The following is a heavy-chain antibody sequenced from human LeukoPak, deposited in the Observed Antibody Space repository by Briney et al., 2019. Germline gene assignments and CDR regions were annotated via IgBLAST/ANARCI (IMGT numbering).Heavy chain of an antibody. J-gene: IGHJ4*02. Sequence: SETLSLTCAVSGYSISSCYYWGWIRQPPGKGLEWIGSIYHSGSTYYNPSLKSRVTISVDTSKNQFSLKLSSVTAADTAVYYCATEASYSSSWYGGSVDYWGQGTLVTVSS. CDR3: ATEASYSSSWYGGSVDY. CDR2: IYHSGST. D-gene: IGHD6-13*01. V-gene: IGHV4-38-2*02. CDR1: GYSISSCYY.